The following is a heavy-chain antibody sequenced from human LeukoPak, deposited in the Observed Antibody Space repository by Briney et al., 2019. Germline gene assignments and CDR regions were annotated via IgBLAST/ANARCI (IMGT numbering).Heavy chain of an antibody. CDR3: AKDSMYYDFWSGYSY. CDR2: ISGGGGST. Sequence: GGSLRLSCAASGFTFSSYAMSWVRQAPGKGLEWVSAISGGGGSTYYADSVKGRFTISRDNSKNTLYLQMNSLRAEDTAVYYCAKDSMYYDFWSGYSYWGQGTLVTVSS. D-gene: IGHD3-3*01. CDR1: GFTFSSYA. J-gene: IGHJ4*02. V-gene: IGHV3-23*01.